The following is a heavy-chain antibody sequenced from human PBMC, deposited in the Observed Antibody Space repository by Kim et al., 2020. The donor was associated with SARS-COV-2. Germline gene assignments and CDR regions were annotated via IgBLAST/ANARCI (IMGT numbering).Heavy chain of an antibody. CDR3: AKDLFMARGGVFDS. V-gene: IGHV3-30*18. D-gene: IGHD3-10*01. CDR2: LLYDGNNR. CDR1: GFTFSNYA. J-gene: IGHJ4*02. Sequence: GRSLRLSCAASGFTFSNYAMHWVRQAPGKGVEWVAGLLYDGNNRYNADSVMGRFTISRDNSQNTLSLQMNSLRSDDTAIYYCAKDLFMARGGVFDSWWQG.